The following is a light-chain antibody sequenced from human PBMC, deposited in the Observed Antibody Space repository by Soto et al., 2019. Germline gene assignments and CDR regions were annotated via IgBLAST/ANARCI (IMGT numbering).Light chain of an antibody. CDR1: QSVSG. CDR2: GAS. V-gene: IGKV3-20*01. CDR3: QQYGSSLTT. Sequence: EIVLTQSPGTLSLSQVERATLSFRASQSVSGMAWYQQIRGQAPRLLIYGASTRATGIPDRFSGSGSGTDFTLTISRLEPEDFSVYYCQQYGSSLTTFGQGTRLEIK. J-gene: IGKJ5*01.